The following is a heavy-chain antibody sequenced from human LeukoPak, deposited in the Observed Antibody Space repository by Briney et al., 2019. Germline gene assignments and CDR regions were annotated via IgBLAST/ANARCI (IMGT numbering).Heavy chain of an antibody. D-gene: IGHD3-16*01. J-gene: IGHJ5*02. CDR2: ISGDGGST. CDR3: PKDIELWGYNWFAP. CDR1: GFTFGDYA. V-gene: IGHV3-43*02. Sequence: SGGSLRLSCAASGFTFGDYAMHWVRQAPGKGLEWVSLISGDGGSTYYADSVKGRFTISRDNSKNSLYLQMNSPRTEHTALYYRPKDIELWGYNWFAPWGQGTLPTVSS.